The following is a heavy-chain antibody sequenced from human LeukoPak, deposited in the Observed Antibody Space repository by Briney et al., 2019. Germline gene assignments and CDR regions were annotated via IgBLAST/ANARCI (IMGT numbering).Heavy chain of an antibody. CDR3: ARDHYGGNSPFDY. V-gene: IGHV4-59*01. D-gene: IGHD4-23*01. CDR1: GGSISSYY. Sequence: PSETLSLTCTVSGGSISSYYWSWIRQPPGKGLEWIGYIYYSGSTNYNPSLKSRVTIPVDTSKNQFSLKLSSVTAADTAVYYCARDHYGGNSPFDYWGQGTLVTVSS. J-gene: IGHJ4*02. CDR2: IYYSGST.